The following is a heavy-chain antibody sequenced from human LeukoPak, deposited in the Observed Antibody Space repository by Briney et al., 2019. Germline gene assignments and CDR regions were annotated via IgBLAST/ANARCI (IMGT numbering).Heavy chain of an antibody. CDR3: ARQGIAAAGTEDY. J-gene: IGHJ4*02. CDR1: RYTSTSYD. CDR2: MNPNSGNT. V-gene: IGHV1-8*01. Sequence: ASVKVSCKASRYTSTSYDITWVRQATGQGLEWMGWMNPNSGNTGYAQKFQGRVTMTRNTSISTAYMELSSLRSEDTAVYYCARQGIAAAGTEDYWGQGTLVTVSS. D-gene: IGHD6-13*01.